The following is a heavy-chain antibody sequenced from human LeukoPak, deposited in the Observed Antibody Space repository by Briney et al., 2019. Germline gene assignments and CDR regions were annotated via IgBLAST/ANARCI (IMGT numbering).Heavy chain of an antibody. V-gene: IGHV4-4*07. CDR1: GGSISSYY. CDR3: ARENSGSYYRQPQKNAFDI. Sequence: SETLSLTCTVSGGSISSYYWSWIRQPAGEGLEWIGRIYTSGSTNYTPSLKSRVTMSVDTSKNQFSLKLSSVTAADTAVYYCARENSGSYYRQPQKNAFDIWGQGTMVTVSS. CDR2: IYTSGST. D-gene: IGHD1-26*01. J-gene: IGHJ3*02.